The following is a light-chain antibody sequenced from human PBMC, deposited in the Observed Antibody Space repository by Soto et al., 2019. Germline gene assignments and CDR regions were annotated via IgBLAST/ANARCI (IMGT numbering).Light chain of an antibody. CDR3: QQRSSWPLT. V-gene: IGKV3D-20*02. Sequence: EIVLTQSPGTLSLSPGERATLSCRASQTFSNSFLSWFQQIPGQAPRLLIYGASMRATGIPDRFSGSGSGTDFTLTISRLEPEDFAVYYCQQRSSWPLTFGGGTKVEIK. CDR2: GAS. CDR1: QTFSNSF. J-gene: IGKJ4*01.